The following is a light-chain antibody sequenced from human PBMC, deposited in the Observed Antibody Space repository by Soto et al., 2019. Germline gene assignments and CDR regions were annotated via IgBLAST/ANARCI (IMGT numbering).Light chain of an antibody. J-gene: IGLJ2*01. V-gene: IGLV2-14*01. Sequence: QSALTQPASVSGSLGQSITISCTGTSNNYVSWYQQHPRKAPKLMIDEVANRPSGVSNRFSGSKSGNTASLTISGLQAEDEADYYCGSYRSGTTLILGGGTKLTVL. CDR3: GSYRSGTTLI. CDR2: EVA. CDR1: SNNY.